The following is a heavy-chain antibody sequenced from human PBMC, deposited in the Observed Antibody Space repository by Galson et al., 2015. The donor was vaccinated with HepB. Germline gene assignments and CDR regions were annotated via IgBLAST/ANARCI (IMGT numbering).Heavy chain of an antibody. D-gene: IGHD3-10*01. CDR2: INSDGSST. Sequence: SLRLSCAASGFTSSSYWMHWVRQAPGKGLVWVSRINSDGSSTSYAGSVKGRFTISRDNAKNTLYLQMNSLRAEDTAVYYCAARLLHSGGMDVWGQGTTVTVSS. CDR3: AARLLHSGGMDV. V-gene: IGHV3-74*01. J-gene: IGHJ6*02. CDR1: GFTSSSYW.